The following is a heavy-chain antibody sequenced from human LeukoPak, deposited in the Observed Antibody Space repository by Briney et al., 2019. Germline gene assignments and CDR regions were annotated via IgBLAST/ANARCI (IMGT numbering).Heavy chain of an antibody. V-gene: IGHV4-38-2*01. CDR1: GFSISFGYY. J-gene: IGHJ5*02. CDR2: VYHSGIT. CDR3: ARLHSMIVRGVNWFDP. Sequence: SETLSLTCAVSGFSISFGYYWGWIRQSPGQGLEWIGSVYHSGITYYNPFLKSRVIVAVDTSKNQFSLNLTSVTAADTAVYYCARLHSMIVRGVNWFDPWGQGTLVTVSS. D-gene: IGHD3-22*01.